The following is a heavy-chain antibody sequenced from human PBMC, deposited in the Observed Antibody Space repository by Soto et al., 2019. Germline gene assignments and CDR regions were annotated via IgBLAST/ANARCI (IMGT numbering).Heavy chain of an antibody. CDR3: AKDLFSMVRGASYYSYGMDV. CDR1: GFTFGDYA. D-gene: IGHD3-10*01. J-gene: IGHJ6*02. V-gene: IGHV3-49*03. CDR2: IRSKPYDGTT. Sequence: GGSLRLSCTASGFTFGDYAMSWFRQAPGKGLEWVGFIRSKPYDGTTEYAASAKGRFAISRDDSKSIAYLQMNSLKTEDTAVYYCAKDLFSMVRGASYYSYGMDVWGQGTTVTVSS.